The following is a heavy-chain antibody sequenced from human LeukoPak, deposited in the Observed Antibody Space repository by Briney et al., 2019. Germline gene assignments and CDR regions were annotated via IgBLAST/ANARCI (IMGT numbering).Heavy chain of an antibody. CDR3: AREWAVAGSLGAFDI. D-gene: IGHD6-19*01. CDR2: INSAGRST. CDR1: GFTFSNYW. V-gene: IGHV3-74*03. Sequence: GGSLRLSCAASGFTFSNYWMHWVRQVPGEGLVWVSGINSAGRSTTYADSVKGRFTISRDNAKNTLYLQMTSLRAEDTAVYYRAREWAVAGSLGAFDIWGQGTMVTVSS. J-gene: IGHJ3*02.